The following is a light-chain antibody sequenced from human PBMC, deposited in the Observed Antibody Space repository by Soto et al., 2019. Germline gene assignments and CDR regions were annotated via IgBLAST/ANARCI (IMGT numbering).Light chain of an antibody. J-gene: IGKJ5*01. V-gene: IGKV3-20*01. Sequence: EIVLTQSPGTRSLSPXESATLSCRASQSVSSSYLAWYQQKPGQAPRLLMSAASSRATGIPDRFSGSGSGTDFTLTISRREAEDFAVYYCQQYGSSPITFGQGTRLEIK. CDR2: AAS. CDR1: QSVSSSY. CDR3: QQYGSSPIT.